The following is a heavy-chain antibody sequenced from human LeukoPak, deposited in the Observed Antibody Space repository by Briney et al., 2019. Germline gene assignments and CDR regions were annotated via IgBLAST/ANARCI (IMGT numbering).Heavy chain of an antibody. J-gene: IGHJ4*02. D-gene: IGHD3-16*02. CDR3: ARQGYDYVWGSYRNDNFDY. CDR2: ISAYNGNT. CDR1: GYTFTSYG. Sequence: ASVKVSCKASGYTFTSYGISWVRQAPGQGLEWMGWISAYNGNTNYAQKLQGRVTMTTDTSTSTPYMELRSLRSDDTAVYYCARQGYDYVWGSYRNDNFDYWGQGTLVTVSS. V-gene: IGHV1-18*01.